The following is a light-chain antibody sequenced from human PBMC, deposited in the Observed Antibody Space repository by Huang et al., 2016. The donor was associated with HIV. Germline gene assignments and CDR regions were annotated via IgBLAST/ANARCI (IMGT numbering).Light chain of an antibody. Sequence: IRMTQSPSSLSASTGDRVTITCRANQDINNFLAWYQQRSGSVPKLLIYSASTLQSGGPSRFGGDGSGTDFTLTIGCLHSEDVATYYCHQYDIHPLTFGPGSRVDIK. V-gene: IGKV1-8*01. CDR1: QDINNF. J-gene: IGKJ3*01. CDR3: HQYDIHPLT. CDR2: SAS.